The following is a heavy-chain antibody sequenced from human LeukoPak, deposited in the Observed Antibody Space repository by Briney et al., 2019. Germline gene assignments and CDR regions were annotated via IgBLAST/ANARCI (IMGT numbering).Heavy chain of an antibody. Sequence: PSETLSLTCAVYGGSFSGYYWSWIRQPPGKGLEWIGEINHSGSTNYNPSLKSRVTISVDTSKNQFSLKLSSVTTADTAVYYCADRRRYSYGLDYGGQRTLVTVSS. CDR3: ADRRRYSYGLDY. CDR2: INHSGST. J-gene: IGHJ4*02. CDR1: GGSFSGYY. V-gene: IGHV4-34*01. D-gene: IGHD5-18*01.